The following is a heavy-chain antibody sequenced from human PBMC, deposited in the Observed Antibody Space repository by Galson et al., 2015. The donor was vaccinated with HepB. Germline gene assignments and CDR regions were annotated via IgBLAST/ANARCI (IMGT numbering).Heavy chain of an antibody. CDR2: ITGSGGTT. V-gene: IGHV3-23*01. CDR1: GFTFGNYA. D-gene: IGHD2-15*01. Sequence: SLRLSCATSGFTFGNYAVSWVRQAPGKGLEWVSAITGSGGTTYYAHSVKGRFTISRDNSKNTVYLQMNSLRVEDTAIYYCARDEEEYCSGGSCYSVYWGQGPWPPSPQ. J-gene: IGHJ4*03. CDR3: ARDEEEYCSGGSCYSVY.